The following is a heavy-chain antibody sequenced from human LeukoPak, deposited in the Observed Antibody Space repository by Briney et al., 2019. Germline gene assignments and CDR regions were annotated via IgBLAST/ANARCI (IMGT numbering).Heavy chain of an antibody. J-gene: IGHJ4*02. CDR2: ISGSGGST. V-gene: IGHV3-23*01. D-gene: IGHD2-8*01. CDR1: GFTFSSYA. Sequence: GRSLRLSCAASGFTFSSYAMSWVRQAPGKGLEWVSAISGSGGSTYYADSVKGRFTISRDNSKNTLYLQMNSLRAEDTAVYYCAKDSGMLYSGDFDYWGQGTLVTVSS. CDR3: AKDSGMLYSGDFDY.